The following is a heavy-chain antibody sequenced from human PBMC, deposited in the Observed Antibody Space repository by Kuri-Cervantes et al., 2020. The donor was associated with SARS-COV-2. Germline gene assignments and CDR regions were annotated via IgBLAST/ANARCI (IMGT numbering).Heavy chain of an antibody. CDR2: INHSGGT. V-gene: IGHV4-34*01. J-gene: IGHJ6*02. CDR3: ARGLVAVVPSPVLGLGPHYYSYHVDV. Sequence: SETLSLTCAVYGGSFNNYYWSWIRQPPGKGLEWIGEINHSGGTNHNPSLKSRVIISADTFKNQFSLKMRSVTAADTAVYYCARGLVAVVPSPVLGLGPHYYSYHVDVWGHGTTVTVSS. CDR1: GGSFNNYY. D-gene: IGHD2-2*01.